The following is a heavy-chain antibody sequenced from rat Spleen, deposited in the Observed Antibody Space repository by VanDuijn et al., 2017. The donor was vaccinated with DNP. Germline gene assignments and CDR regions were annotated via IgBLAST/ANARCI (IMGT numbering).Heavy chain of an antibody. Sequence: EVQLVESGENLVRPGGSLKLSCVVSGFTFGNYDMAWVRQAPTKGLEWVALISPDGGRTYYRDSVKGRFTVSSNNAENALHLQRDSLRSEDTATYYCARSYGYYFDYWGQGVMVTVSS. J-gene: IGHJ2*01. CDR2: ISPDGGRT. CDR1: GFTFGNYD. D-gene: IGHD1-11*01. V-gene: IGHV5S23*01. CDR3: ARSYGYYFDY.